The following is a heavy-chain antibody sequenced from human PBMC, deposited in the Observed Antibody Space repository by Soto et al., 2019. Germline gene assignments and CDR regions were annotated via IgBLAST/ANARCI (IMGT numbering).Heavy chain of an antibody. Sequence: TLSLTFTVSGCSISSGGYYWSWILQHPGKGLEWIGYIYYSGSTYYNPSLKSRVTISVDTSKNQFSLELSSVTAADTAVYYCAARAHGDYREWDFDSWGRGTLVTVSS. V-gene: IGHV4-31*03. CDR1: GCSISSGGYY. D-gene: IGHD4-17*01. J-gene: IGHJ2*01. CDR2: IYYSGST. CDR3: AARAHGDYREWDFDS.